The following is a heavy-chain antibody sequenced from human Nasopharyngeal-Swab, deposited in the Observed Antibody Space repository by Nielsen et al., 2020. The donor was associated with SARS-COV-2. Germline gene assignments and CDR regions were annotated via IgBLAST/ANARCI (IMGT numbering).Heavy chain of an antibody. CDR2: INPDSGDT. Sequence: VKVSCKPSGYTFTDYYIHWLRQVPGQGLEWVGCINPDSGDTKYAQKFQGRVTVTSDRSRSTTYIELSRLRSDDTAVYYCARDYYDNYDSDYWGQGTLVTVSS. D-gene: IGHD3-22*01. CDR1: GYTFTDYY. J-gene: IGHJ4*02. CDR3: ARDYYDNYDSDY. V-gene: IGHV1-2*02.